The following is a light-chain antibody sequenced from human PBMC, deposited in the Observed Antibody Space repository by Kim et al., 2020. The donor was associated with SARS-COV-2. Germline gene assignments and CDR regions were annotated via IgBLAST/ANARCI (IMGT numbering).Light chain of an antibody. CDR3: QQYGSSPRT. V-gene: IGKV3-20*01. J-gene: IGKJ1*01. CDR2: DTS. Sequence: SPGESATLPCRASQSVNSGYLAWYQQKPGQSPRLLIYDTSSRATGIPDRFSGSGSGTDFTLTISRLEPEDFALYYCQQYGSSPRTFGQGTKVDIK. CDR1: QSVNSGY.